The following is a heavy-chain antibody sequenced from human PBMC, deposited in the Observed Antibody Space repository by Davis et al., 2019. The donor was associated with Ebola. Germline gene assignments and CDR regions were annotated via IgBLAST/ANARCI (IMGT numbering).Heavy chain of an antibody. J-gene: IGHJ3*01. Sequence: GESLKISCAASGFTVSSKYMSWARQAPGKGLEWVSVIYSGGDTYYADSLKGRSTISRDNSRNRVYLQINSLRAEDTAIYYCARGVMIPVAGTGYAFDLWGQGTMVTVSS. D-gene: IGHD6-19*01. CDR1: GFTVSSKY. V-gene: IGHV3-66*01. CDR2: IYSGGDT. CDR3: ARGVMIPVAGTGYAFDL.